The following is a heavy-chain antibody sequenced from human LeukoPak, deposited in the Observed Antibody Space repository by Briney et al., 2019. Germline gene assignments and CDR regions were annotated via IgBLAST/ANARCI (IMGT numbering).Heavy chain of an antibody. CDR1: GYTFTGYY. D-gene: IGHD5-24*01. CDR3: ARDRVRLQVPFDY. Sequence: GASVKVSCKASGYTFTGYYMHWVRQAPGQGLEWMGWINPNSGGTNYAQKFQGRVTMTRDTSISTAYMELSRLRSDDTAVYYCARDRVRLQVPFDYWGQGTLVTVSS. J-gene: IGHJ4*02. CDR2: INPNSGGT. V-gene: IGHV1-2*02.